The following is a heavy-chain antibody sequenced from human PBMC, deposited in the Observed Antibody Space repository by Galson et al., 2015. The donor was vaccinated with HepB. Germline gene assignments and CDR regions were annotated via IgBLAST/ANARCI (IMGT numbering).Heavy chain of an antibody. CDR1: GFTFSSYA. Sequence: SLRLSCAASGFTFSSYAMSWVRQAPGKGLEWVSAISGSGGSTYYADSVKGRFTISRDNSKNTLYLQMNSLRAEDTAVYYCAKWSGYSPYYYYYMDVWGKGTTVTVSS. V-gene: IGHV3-23*01. CDR2: ISGSGGST. CDR3: AKWSGYSPYYYYYMDV. J-gene: IGHJ6*03. D-gene: IGHD3/OR15-3a*01.